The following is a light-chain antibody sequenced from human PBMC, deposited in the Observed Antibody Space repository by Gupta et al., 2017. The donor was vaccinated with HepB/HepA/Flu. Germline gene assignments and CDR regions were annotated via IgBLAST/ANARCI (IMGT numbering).Light chain of an antibody. CDR3: QSYDSSLSGVV. V-gene: IGLV1-40*01. J-gene: IGLJ2*01. CDR1: SSNIGAGYD. CDR2: GNS. Sequence: QSIFTQPPSVSGAPGQRVTISCTGSSSNIGAGYDVHWYQQVPGTAPKLLMYGNSNRPSGVPDRFSGSKSGTSASLAITGLQAEDEADYYCQSYDSSLSGVVFGGGTKLTVL.